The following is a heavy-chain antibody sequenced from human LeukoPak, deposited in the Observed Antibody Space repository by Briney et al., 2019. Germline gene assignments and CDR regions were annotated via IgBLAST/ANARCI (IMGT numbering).Heavy chain of an antibody. CDR2: INHSGST. J-gene: IGHJ6*03. Sequence: SETLSLTCAVYGGSFSGYYWSWIRQPPGKGLEWIGEINHSGSTNYNPSLKSRVTISVDTSKNQFSLKPSSVTAADTAVYYCARASSSWYGYYYYYMDVWGKGTTVTVSS. V-gene: IGHV4-34*01. CDR1: GGSFSGYY. D-gene: IGHD6-13*01. CDR3: ARASSSWYGYYYYYMDV.